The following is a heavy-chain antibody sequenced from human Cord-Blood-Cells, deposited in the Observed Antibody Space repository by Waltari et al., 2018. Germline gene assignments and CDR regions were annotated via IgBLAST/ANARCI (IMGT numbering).Heavy chain of an antibody. CDR3: ARPRLGIDAFDI. V-gene: IGHV4-39*01. J-gene: IGHJ3*02. D-gene: IGHD7-27*01. CDR1: GGSISSSSYY. CDR2: IYYSGST. Sequence: QLQLQESGPGLVKPSATLSLTCTVSGGSISSSSYYWGWIRQPPGKGLEWIGSIYYSGSTYYNPSLKSRVTISVDTSKNQFSLKLSSVTAADTAVYYCARPRLGIDAFDIWGQGTMVTVSS.